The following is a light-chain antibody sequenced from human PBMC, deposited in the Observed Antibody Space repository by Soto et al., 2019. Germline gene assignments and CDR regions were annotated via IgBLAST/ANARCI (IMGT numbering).Light chain of an antibody. V-gene: IGKV3-11*01. CDR3: QHRSNWPAT. CDR1: QRVSSY. CDR2: DAS. Sequence: EIVLTQSPAPLSLSPGERATLSCRASQRVSSYLAWYQQNPGQAPRLLIYDASNRATGIPARFSGIGSGTDFTLTISSLEPEDFAVYYCQHRSNWPATFGGGTKVEIK. J-gene: IGKJ4*01.